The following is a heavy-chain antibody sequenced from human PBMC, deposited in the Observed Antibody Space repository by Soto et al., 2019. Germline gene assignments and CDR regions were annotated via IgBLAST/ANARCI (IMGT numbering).Heavy chain of an antibody. J-gene: IGHJ6*03. CDR1: GFTFSSYG. CDR2: IWYDGSNK. D-gene: IGHD5-18*01. V-gene: IGHV3-33*01. CDR3: ARANHPIVTLYYYYYYMDV. Sequence: QVQLVESGGGVVQPGRSLRLSCAASGFTFSSYGMHWVRQAPGKGLEWVAVIWYDGSNKYYADSVKGRFTISRDNSKNTLYLQMNSLRAEDTAVYYCARANHPIVTLYYYYYYMDVWGKGTTVTVSS.